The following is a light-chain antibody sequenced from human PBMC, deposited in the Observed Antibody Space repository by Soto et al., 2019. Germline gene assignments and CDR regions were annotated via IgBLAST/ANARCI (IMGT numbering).Light chain of an antibody. CDR2: GAS. CDR3: QKYNNWPPTGLT. Sequence: EIVMTQSPATLSVSPGERATLSCRASQSVSSNLAWYQQKPGQAPRLLIYGASTRATGIPARFSVSESGTEFTLPISRLQSDVVAVYYGQKYNNWPPTGLTFGGGTKVEIK. V-gene: IGKV3-15*01. CDR1: QSVSSN. J-gene: IGKJ4*01.